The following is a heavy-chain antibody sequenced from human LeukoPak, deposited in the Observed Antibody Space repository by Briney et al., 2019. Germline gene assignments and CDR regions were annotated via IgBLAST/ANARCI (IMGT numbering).Heavy chain of an antibody. CDR2: INSDGSST. CDR3: ARGHPHSGTSGMDV. D-gene: IGHD1-1*01. V-gene: IGHV3-74*01. CDR1: GFTFSSYW. J-gene: IGHJ6*02. Sequence: GGSLRLSCAASGFTFSSYWMSWVRQAPGKGLVWVSRINSDGSSTSYADSVKGRFTISRDNAKNTLYLQMNSLRAEDTAVYYCARGHPHSGTSGMDVWGQGTTVTVSS.